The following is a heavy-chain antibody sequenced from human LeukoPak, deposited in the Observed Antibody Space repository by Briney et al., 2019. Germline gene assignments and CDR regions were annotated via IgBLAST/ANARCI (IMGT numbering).Heavy chain of an antibody. J-gene: IGHJ3*02. CDR3: VKDLPGSYAFDI. Sequence: GGSLRLSCSAFGFTFMNYAMHWVRQAPGKGLEYVSSINDYGNRIHYAGSVKGRFSISRDTSTNTLYLQMSSLRPEDTAVYHCVKDLPGSYAFDIGGQGTMVTVSS. V-gene: IGHV3-64D*06. CDR2: INDYGNRI. D-gene: IGHD3-10*01. CDR1: GFTFMNYA.